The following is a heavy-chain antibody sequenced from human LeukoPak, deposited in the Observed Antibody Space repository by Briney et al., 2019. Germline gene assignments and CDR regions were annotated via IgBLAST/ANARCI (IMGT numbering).Heavy chain of an antibody. CDR1: GCTVSSNF. D-gene: IGHD3-9*01. CDR2: IYSGGST. Sequence: GGSLRLSCAASGCTVSSNFMSWVRQAPGKGLEWVSVIYSGGSTYYADSVKGRFTISRDNSKNTLYLQMNSLRVEDTAVHYCALGLVTDYWGQGTLVTVSS. J-gene: IGHJ4*02. V-gene: IGHV3-66*01. CDR3: ALGLVTDY.